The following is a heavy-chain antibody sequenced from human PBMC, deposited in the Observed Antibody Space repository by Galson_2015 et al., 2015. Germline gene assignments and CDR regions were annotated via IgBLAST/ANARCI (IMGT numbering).Heavy chain of an antibody. Sequence: CAISGDSVSSHSVTWNWIRQSPLRGLEWLGRTYYRSKWYNDYAVSVKSRIIINPDTSKNQFSLQLNSVTPEDTALYYCARGSSSYGFEIWGQGTMDTVSS. D-gene: IGHD2-2*01. CDR2: TYYRSKWYN. J-gene: IGHJ3*02. CDR3: ARGSSSYGFEI. CDR1: GDSVSSHSVT. V-gene: IGHV6-1*01.